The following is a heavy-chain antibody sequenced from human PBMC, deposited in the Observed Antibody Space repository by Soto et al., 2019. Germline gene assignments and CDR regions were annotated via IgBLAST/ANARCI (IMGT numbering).Heavy chain of an antibody. CDR3: ERGGGTILAPLP. D-gene: IGHD3-3*01. V-gene: IGHV1-2*02. CDR1: GYTFTGYY. CDR2: INPNSGDT. Sequence: ASVKVSCKATGYTFTGYYMHWVRQAPGQGLEWMGWINPNSGDTKYAQKLQEMVTMTRDTSISTAYMELSRLRSDDTAVYYCERGGGTILAPLPWGQGTLVTVSS. J-gene: IGHJ5*02.